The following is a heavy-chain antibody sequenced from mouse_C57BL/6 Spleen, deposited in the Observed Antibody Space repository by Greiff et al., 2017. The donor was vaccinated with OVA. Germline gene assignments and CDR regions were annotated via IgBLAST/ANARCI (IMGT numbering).Heavy chain of an antibody. CDR2: IHPNSGST. Sequence: QVQLQQPGAELVKPGASVKLSCKASGYPFTSYWMHWVKQRPGQGLEWIGMIHPNSGSTNYNEKFKSKATLTVDKSSSTAYMQLSSLTSEDSAVYYCAREGTGGFAYWGQGTLVTVSA. V-gene: IGHV1-64*01. CDR1: GYPFTSYW. J-gene: IGHJ3*01. D-gene: IGHD3-3*01. CDR3: AREGTGGFAY.